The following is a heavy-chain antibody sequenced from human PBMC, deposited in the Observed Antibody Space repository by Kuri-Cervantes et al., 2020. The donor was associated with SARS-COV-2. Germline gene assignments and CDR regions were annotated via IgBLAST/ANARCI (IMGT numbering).Heavy chain of an antibody. CDR1: GFTFSDHY. J-gene: IGHJ6*02. CDR3: ASGAHDYYYYGMDV. D-gene: IGHD3-16*01. Sequence: GGSLRLSCAASGFTFSDHYMSWIRQAPGKGLEWVSSISSSGSTIYYADSVKGRFTISRDNAKNSLYLQMNSLRAEDTAVYYCASGAHDYYYYGMDVWGQGTTVTVSS. V-gene: IGHV3-11*01. CDR2: ISSSGSTI.